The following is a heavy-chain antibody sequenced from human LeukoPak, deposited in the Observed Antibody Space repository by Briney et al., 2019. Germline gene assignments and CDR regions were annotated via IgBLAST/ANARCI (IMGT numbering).Heavy chain of an antibody. CDR2: IYYSGST. V-gene: IGHV4-30-4*07. Sequence: SQTLSLTCAVSGGSISSGGYSWSWIRQPPGKGLEWIGYIYYSGSTYYNPSLKSRVTISVDTSKNQFSLKLSSVTAADTAVYYCARRSSRYYYYYTDVWGKETTVTVSS. J-gene: IGHJ6*03. CDR3: ARRSSRYYYYYTDV. D-gene: IGHD2-2*01. CDR1: GGSISSGGYS.